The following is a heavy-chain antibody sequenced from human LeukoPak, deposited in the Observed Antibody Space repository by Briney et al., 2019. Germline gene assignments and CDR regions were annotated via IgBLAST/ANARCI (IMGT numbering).Heavy chain of an antibody. J-gene: IGHJ4*02. CDR3: AKDRQLVLYYFDH. D-gene: IGHD6-13*01. Sequence: GGSLRLSCAASGFTFRSYAMTWVRQAPGKGLEWVSAISGSGTSTYYADSVKGRFTISRDNSKNTLYLQMNSLRAEDTAVYYCAKDRQLVLYYFDHWGQGTLVTVSS. V-gene: IGHV3-23*01. CDR2: ISGSGTST. CDR1: GFTFRSYA.